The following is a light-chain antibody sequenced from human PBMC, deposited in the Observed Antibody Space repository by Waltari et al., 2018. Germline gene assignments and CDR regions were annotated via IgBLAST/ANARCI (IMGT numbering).Light chain of an antibody. CDR1: NLGSKH. J-gene: IGLJ2*01. Sequence: HDLTHPPSVSVSPGHTATITCSGDNLGSKHVCWYLLKSGRPPLLVIDQDNKRPSGIPERFSGSNSGNAATLTVSGTQSVDEADYYCQAWDTSAAVVFGVGTKLTVL. V-gene: IGLV3-1*01. CDR2: QDN. CDR3: QAWDTSAAVV.